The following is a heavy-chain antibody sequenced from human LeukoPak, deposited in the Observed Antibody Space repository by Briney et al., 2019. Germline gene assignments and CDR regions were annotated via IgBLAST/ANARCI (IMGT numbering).Heavy chain of an antibody. CDR3: AKGCYSGCY. CDR1: GITFSCYG. D-gene: IGHD2-15*01. V-gene: IGHV3-30*18. J-gene: IGHJ4*02. Sequence: GGSLRLSYAASGITFSCYGMHGVRRASGKGLEWVAVISYDGSNKYYADSVKGRFTISRDNSKNTLYLQMNSLRAEDTAVYYCAKGCYSGCYWGQGTLVTVSS. CDR2: ISYDGSNK.